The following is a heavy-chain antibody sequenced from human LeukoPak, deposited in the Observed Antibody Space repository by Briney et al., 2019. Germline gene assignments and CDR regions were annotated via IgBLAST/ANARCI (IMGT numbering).Heavy chain of an antibody. Sequence: AASVKVSCTASGGTFSSYAISWVRQAPGQGLEWMGRIIPILGIANYAQKFQGRVTITADKSTSTAYMELGSLRSEDTAVYYCARVAAAVAGHDAFDIWGQGTMVTVSS. D-gene: IGHD6-19*01. J-gene: IGHJ3*02. CDR1: GGTFSSYA. V-gene: IGHV1-69*04. CDR2: IIPILGIA. CDR3: ARVAAAVAGHDAFDI.